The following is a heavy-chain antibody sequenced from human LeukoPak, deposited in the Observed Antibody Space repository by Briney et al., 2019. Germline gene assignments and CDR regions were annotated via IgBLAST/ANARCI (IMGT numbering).Heavy chain of an antibody. CDR3: TRGGEEPFDY. Sequence: GGSLRLSCAGSGFPFTRFWMHWVRQAPGKGPVWVARINVEGTTTTYADSVEGRFTISRDENTLYLQMNHLRVDDTAVYYCTRGGEEPFDYWGQGTLVTVSP. CDR2: INVEGTTT. CDR1: GFPFTRFW. D-gene: IGHD3-10*01. V-gene: IGHV3-74*01. J-gene: IGHJ4*02.